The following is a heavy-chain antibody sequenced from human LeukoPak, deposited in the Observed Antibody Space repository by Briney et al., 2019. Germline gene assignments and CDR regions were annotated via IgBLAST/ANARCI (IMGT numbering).Heavy chain of an antibody. Sequence: SETLSLTCTVSGGSISSYYWSWTRQPPGKGLEWIGYIYYSGSTNYNPSLKSRVTISVDTSRNQFSLKLNSVTAADTAVYYCARVAPDSSSTLEVFDYWGQGTLVTVSS. CDR3: ARVAPDSSSTLEVFDY. CDR1: GGSISSYY. J-gene: IGHJ4*02. D-gene: IGHD6-6*01. V-gene: IGHV4-59*01. CDR2: IYYSGST.